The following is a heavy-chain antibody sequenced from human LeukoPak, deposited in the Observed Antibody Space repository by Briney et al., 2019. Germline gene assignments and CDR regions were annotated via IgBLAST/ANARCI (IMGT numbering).Heavy chain of an antibody. CDR3: ARGGVDYSPDY. D-gene: IGHD4-11*01. CDR2: ISTSSSFI. Sequence: PGGSLRLSCAASGFTFSTYSMNWVRQAPGKGGEGVSSISTSSSFIYYADSVKGRFTISRDNAKNSLYLQMNSLRAEDTAVYYCARGGVDYSPDYWGQGTLVTVSS. J-gene: IGHJ4*02. V-gene: IGHV3-21*01. CDR1: GFTFSTYS.